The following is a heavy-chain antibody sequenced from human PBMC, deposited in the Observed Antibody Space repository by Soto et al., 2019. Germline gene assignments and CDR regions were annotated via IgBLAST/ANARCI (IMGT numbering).Heavy chain of an antibody. CDR1: GFTFSSYA. V-gene: IGHV3-23*01. Sequence: EVQLLESGGGLVQPGGSLRLSCAASGFTFSSYAMIWVRQAPGKGLEWVSAISGSGGSTYYADSVKGRFTISRDNSKNTLYLQMNSLRAEDTAVYYCAKGAYCSSTSCYLGYYYYGMDVWGQGTTVTVSS. J-gene: IGHJ6*02. CDR3: AKGAYCSSTSCYLGYYYYGMDV. D-gene: IGHD2-2*01. CDR2: ISGSGGST.